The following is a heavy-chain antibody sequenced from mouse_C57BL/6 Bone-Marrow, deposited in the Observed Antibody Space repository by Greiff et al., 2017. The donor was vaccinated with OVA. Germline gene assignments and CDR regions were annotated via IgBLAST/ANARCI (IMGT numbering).Heavy chain of an antibody. J-gene: IGHJ3*01. CDR1: GYTFTDYE. Sequence: QVQLQQSGAELVRPGASVTLSCTASGYTFTDYEMPWVKQTPVHGLEWIGAIDPETGGTAYNQKFTGKAILTAEKTSSTAYMELRSLTSEDSAVDCCTCDYDYEEGFAYWGQGTLVTVSA. V-gene: IGHV1-15*01. CDR2: IDPETGGT. D-gene: IGHD2-4*01. CDR3: TCDYDYEEGFAY.